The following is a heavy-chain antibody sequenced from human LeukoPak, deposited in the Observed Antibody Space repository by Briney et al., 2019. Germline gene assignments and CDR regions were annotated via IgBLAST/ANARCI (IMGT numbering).Heavy chain of an antibody. V-gene: IGHV1-2*02. J-gene: IGHJ4*02. CDR1: GYTFTSYD. CDR2: ISPKSGGT. D-gene: IGHD2/OR15-2a*01. CDR3: ARDVRGSDVHDYYYFDY. Sequence: ASVKVSCKASGYTFTSYDINWVRQATGQGLEWMGWISPKSGGTKYAPNFQGRVTMTTDTSISTAYLEVSSLKSDDTAVYYCARDVRGSDVHDYYYFDYWGQGTLVTVSS.